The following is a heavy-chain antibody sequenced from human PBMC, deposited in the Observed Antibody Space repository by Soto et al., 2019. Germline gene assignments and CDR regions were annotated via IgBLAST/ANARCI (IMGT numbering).Heavy chain of an antibody. V-gene: IGHV3-53*01. CDR1: GFTVSSNY. CDR3: ARYQERNAFDI. Sequence: GGSLRLSCAASGFTVSSNYMSWVRQAPGKGLEWVSVIYSGGSTYYADSVKGRFTISRDNSKNTLYLQMNSLRAEDTSVYSCARYQERNAFDIWGQGTMVTVSS. CDR2: IYSGGST. J-gene: IGHJ3*02.